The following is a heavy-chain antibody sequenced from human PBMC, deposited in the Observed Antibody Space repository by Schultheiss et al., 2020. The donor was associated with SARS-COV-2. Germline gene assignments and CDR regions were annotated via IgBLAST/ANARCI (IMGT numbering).Heavy chain of an antibody. J-gene: IGHJ4*02. CDR3: ARAQTYCSSTSCYTGQQLPYY. CDR2: ISYDGSNK. V-gene: IGHV3-30*19. Sequence: GESLKISCAASGFTFSNYGMHWVRQAPGKGLEWVAVISYDGSNKYYADSVKGRFTISRDNSKNTLYLQMNSLRAEDTAVYYCARAQTYCSSTSCYTGQQLPYYWGQGTLVTVSS. CDR1: GFTFSNYG. D-gene: IGHD2-2*02.